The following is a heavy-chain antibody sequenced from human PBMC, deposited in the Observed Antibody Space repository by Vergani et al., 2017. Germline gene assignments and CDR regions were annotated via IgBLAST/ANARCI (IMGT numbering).Heavy chain of an antibody. J-gene: IGHJ4*02. Sequence: QVHLVQSGAEVKKPGASVKVSCKTSGYTFSSYGISWVRQAPGQGLEWMGWISAYNGETDYAQKLQGRVTMTTDTSTSTAYMELRSLRSDDTAVYYCARDKDYGDYIPAMYWGQGTLVTVSS. V-gene: IGHV1-18*01. D-gene: IGHD4-17*01. CDR2: ISAYNGET. CDR3: ARDKDYGDYIPAMY. CDR1: GYTFSSYG.